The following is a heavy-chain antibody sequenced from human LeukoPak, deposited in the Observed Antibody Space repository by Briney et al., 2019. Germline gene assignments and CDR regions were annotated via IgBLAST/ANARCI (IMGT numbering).Heavy chain of an antibody. V-gene: IGHV2-70*04. CDR3: ARMKTDSSGLFDY. J-gene: IGHJ4*02. D-gene: IGHD3-22*01. CDR2: PDWDDDK. Sequence: SGPALVKPTQPLTLTRTFSGFSLRPGGMGVDWIRQPPGKALEWLARPDWDDDKFYIKSLKTTLIISKDTSKNQVVLTMTNMDPVDTGTYYCARMKTDSSGLFDYWGQGTLVTVSS. CDR1: GFSLRPGGMG.